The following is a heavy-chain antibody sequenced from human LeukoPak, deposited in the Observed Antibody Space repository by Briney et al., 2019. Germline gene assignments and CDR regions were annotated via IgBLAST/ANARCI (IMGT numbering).Heavy chain of an antibody. CDR3: ASFTMVRGVIMTGIDY. J-gene: IGHJ4*02. V-gene: IGHV4-59*08. CDR1: GGSISAYY. Sequence: SETLSLTCTVSGGSISAYYWNWIRQSPGKGLEWIAYIDYSGSTHYNPSLKSRVTISVDTSKNQFSLKLSSVTAADTAVYYCASFTMVRGVIMTGIDYWGQGTLVTVSS. D-gene: IGHD3-10*01. CDR2: IDYSGST.